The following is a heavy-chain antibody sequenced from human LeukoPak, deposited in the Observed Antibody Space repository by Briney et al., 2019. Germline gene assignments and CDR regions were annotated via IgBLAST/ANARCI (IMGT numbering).Heavy chain of an antibody. CDR1: GFTFSSYG. V-gene: IGHV3-30*18. CDR2: ISYDGSNK. CDR3: AKEWIQPRTFDY. J-gene: IGHJ4*02. D-gene: IGHD5-18*01. Sequence: PGRSLRLSCAASGFTFSSYGMHWVRQAPGKGLEWVAVISYDGSNKYYADSVKGRFTISRDSSKNTLFLQMNSLRAEDTAVYYCAKEWIQPRTFDYWGQGTLVTVSS.